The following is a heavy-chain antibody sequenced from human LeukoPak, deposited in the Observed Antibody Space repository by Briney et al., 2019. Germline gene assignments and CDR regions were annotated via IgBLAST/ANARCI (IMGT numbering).Heavy chain of an antibody. V-gene: IGHV4-61*01. Sequence: PSETLSLTCTVSGGSVSSGSYYWSWIRQPPGKGLEWIGYIYYSGSTNYNPSLKSRVTISVDTSKNQFSLKLSSVTAADTAVYYCARERYGSGSHDYWGQGTLVTVSS. CDR3: ARERYGSGSHDY. J-gene: IGHJ4*02. CDR1: GGSVSSGSYY. CDR2: IYYSGST. D-gene: IGHD3-10*01.